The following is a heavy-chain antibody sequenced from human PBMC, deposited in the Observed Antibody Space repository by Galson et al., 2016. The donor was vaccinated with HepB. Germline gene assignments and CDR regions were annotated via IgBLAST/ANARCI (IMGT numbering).Heavy chain of an antibody. CDR2: ISKSGTTV. CDR3: VRDDIVAPGEATYYFDY. J-gene: IGHJ4*02. CDR1: GFTFGNYE. D-gene: IGHD5-12*01. V-gene: IGHV3-48*03. Sequence: SLRLSCAASGFTFGNYEMNWVRQAPGKGLEWVSFISKSGTTVYYADSVKGRFTISRDNANNALYLHMDSLGVEDTAAYYCVRDDIVAPGEATYYFDYWGQGTLVTVSS.